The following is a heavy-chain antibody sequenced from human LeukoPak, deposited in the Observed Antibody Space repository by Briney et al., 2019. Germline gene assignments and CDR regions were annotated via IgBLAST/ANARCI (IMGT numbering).Heavy chain of an antibody. CDR1: GYSENFYG. Sequence: ASVKVSCKTSGYSENFYGITWVRQVAGQGLEWMGWISAQHGQAEYAPNSQDRVTMTTDTYTNTAYMELKSLRSDDTAVYYCAGSLGYCTSNVCYLKYWGQGTLVTVSS. D-gene: IGHD2-8*01. J-gene: IGHJ4*02. CDR2: ISAQHGQA. CDR3: AGSLGYCTSNVCYLKY. V-gene: IGHV1-18*04.